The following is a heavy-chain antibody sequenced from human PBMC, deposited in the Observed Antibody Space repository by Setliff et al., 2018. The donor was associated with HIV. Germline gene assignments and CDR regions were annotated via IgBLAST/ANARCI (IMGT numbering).Heavy chain of an antibody. D-gene: IGHD3-10*01. CDR3: ARRIDNSGSLPAKNWFDT. CDR2: IYTSGST. J-gene: IGHJ5*02. CDR1: GGSISSYY. V-gene: IGHV4-4*09. Sequence: SETLSLTCTVSGGSISSYYWSWIRQPPGKGLEWIGYIYTSGSTNYNPSLKSRVSISIDTSKNQFSLKLSSVTAADTVVYYCARRIDNSGSLPAKNWFDTWGQGRLVTVSS.